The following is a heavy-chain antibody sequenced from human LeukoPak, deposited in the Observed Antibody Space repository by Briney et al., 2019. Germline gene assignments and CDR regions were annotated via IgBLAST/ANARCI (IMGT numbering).Heavy chain of an antibody. CDR2: IYHSGST. V-gene: IGHV4-30-2*01. J-gene: IGHJ3*02. Sequence: SQTLSLTCTVSGGSISSGGYYWSWIRQAPGKGLEWIGYIYHSGSTYYNPSLKSRVTISVDRSKNQFSLRLSSVTAADTAVYYCARKVGGLDAFDIWGQGTMVTVSS. CDR3: ARKVGGLDAFDI. CDR1: GGSISSGGYY. D-gene: IGHD2-15*01.